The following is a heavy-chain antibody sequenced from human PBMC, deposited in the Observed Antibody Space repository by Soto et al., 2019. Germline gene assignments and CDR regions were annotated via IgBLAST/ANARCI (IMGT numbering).Heavy chain of an antibody. J-gene: IGHJ6*02. CDR3: ARDLDYYDSSDYYGMDV. Sequence: ASVKVSCKASGYTFTSYAMHWVRQAPGQRLEWMGWINAGNGNTKYSQKFQGRVTITRDTSASTAYMELSSLRSEDTAVYYCARDLDYYDSSDYYGMDVWGQGTTVTVSS. D-gene: IGHD3-22*01. CDR1: GYTFTSYA. V-gene: IGHV1-3*01. CDR2: INAGNGNT.